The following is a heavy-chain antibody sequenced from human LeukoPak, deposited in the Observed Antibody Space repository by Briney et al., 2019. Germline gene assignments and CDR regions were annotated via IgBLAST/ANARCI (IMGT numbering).Heavy chain of an antibody. CDR1: GFTFTGYY. D-gene: IGHD6-19*01. V-gene: IGHV1-2*07. CDR2: INPNSGDT. Sequence: GASVKVSCKASGFTFTGYYMHRVRQAPGQGLEWMGWINPNSGDTNSAHKFQDRVTINRDSSINTAYMELRRPTSDDTAVYFCATSLGTSIAVADHYYYMDVWGEGSTVTVSS. CDR3: ATSLGTSIAVADHYYYMDV. J-gene: IGHJ6*03.